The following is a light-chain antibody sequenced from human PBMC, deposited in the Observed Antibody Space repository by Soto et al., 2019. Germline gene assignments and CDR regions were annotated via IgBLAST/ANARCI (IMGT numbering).Light chain of an antibody. CDR3: QPSYKRPC. V-gene: IGKV1-39*01. CDR1: RNVSIY. J-gene: IGKJ5*01. CDR2: ATS. Sequence: IALTQPPNTLPASVRDRLTLTWLASRNVSIYLNWYQHKPGKGPTLLIHATSNLQIGVPSRFSGSGSGTEFTLTISSLEPEDFGTYYCQPSYKRPCFGHGTRLEIK.